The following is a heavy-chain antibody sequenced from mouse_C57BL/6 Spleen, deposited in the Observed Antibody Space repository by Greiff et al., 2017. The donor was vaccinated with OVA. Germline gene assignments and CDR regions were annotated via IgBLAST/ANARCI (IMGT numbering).Heavy chain of an antibody. D-gene: IGHD1-1*01. J-gene: IGHJ2*01. V-gene: IGHV1-83*01. Sequence: VQLQQSGPELVKPGASVKMSCKASGYTFTDYYMHWVKQKPGKGLEWIGEIYPGSGNTYYNEKFKGKATLTADTSSSTAYMQLSSLTSEDSAVYFCARWILRSWGQGTTLTVSS. CDR2: YPGSGNTY. CDR1: YTFTDYYM. CDR3: RWILRS.